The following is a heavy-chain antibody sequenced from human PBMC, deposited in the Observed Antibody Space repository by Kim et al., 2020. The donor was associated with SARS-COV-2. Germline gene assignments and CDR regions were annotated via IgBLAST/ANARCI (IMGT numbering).Heavy chain of an antibody. Sequence: SLKSRVTISVHTSKNPFSLKLSSVTAADTAVYYCAREPGGTPYYYYGMDVWGQGTTVTVSS. V-gene: IGHV4-59*01. J-gene: IGHJ6*02. D-gene: IGHD1-1*01. CDR3: AREPGGTPYYYYGMDV.